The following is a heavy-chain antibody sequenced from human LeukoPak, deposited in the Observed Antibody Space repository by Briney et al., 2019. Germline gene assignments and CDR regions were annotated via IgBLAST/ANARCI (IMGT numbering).Heavy chain of an antibody. CDR2: ISPSSGT. CDR1: GFTFSSYA. Sequence: GGSLRLSCAASGFTFSSYAMRWVRQAPGKGLKWVSAISPSSGTFYADSVKGRFTISRDNSKNTLYLQMNSLRAEDTAVYYCARPQSSSGYYWPFDDWGQGTLVTVSS. J-gene: IGHJ4*02. D-gene: IGHD3-22*01. CDR3: ARPQSSSGYYWPFDD. V-gene: IGHV3-23*01.